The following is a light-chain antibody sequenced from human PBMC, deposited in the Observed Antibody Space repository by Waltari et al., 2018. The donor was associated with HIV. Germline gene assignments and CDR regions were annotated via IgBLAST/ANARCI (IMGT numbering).Light chain of an antibody. CDR3: QSYDNSLSGWV. CDR2: GNN. CDR1: SSNIGAGYD. Sequence: QSVLTQPPSVSGAPGQRVTISCPGSSSNIGAGYDVHWYQQLPGTAPKLLIYGNNNRPSGVPDRFSGSKSGTSASLAITGLQAEDEADYYCQSYDNSLSGWVFGGGTKLTVL. V-gene: IGLV1-40*01. J-gene: IGLJ3*02.